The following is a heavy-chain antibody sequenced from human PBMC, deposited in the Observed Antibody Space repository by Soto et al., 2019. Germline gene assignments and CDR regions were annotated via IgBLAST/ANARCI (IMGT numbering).Heavy chain of an antibody. CDR2: IYYSGST. V-gene: IGHV4-59*08. CDR1: GGSISSYY. D-gene: IGHD5-12*01. CDR3: ARMGWLPINWFDP. Sequence: SETLSLTCTVSGGSISSYYWSWIRQPPGKGLEWIGYIYYSGSTNYNPSLKSRVTISVDTSKNQFSLKLSSVTAADTAVYYCARMGWLPINWFDPWGQGTLVTVSS. J-gene: IGHJ5*02.